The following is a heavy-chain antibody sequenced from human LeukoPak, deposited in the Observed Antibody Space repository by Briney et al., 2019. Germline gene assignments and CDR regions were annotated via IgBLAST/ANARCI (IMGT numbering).Heavy chain of an antibody. J-gene: IGHJ6*03. CDR2: ISGSGGST. CDR3: AKVGAACPVYYYYYMDV. CDR1: GFSFSSYA. V-gene: IGHV3-23*01. D-gene: IGHD6-6*01. Sequence: PGGSLRLSCAASGFSFSSYAMSWVRQAPGKGLEWVSAISGSGGSTYYADSVKGRFTISRDNSKNTLYLQMNSLRAEDTAVYYCAKVGAACPVYYYYYMDVWGKGTTVTVSS.